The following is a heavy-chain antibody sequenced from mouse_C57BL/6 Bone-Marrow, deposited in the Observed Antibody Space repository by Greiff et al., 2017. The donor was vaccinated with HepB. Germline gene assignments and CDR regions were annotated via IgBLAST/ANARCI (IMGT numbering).Heavy chain of an antibody. CDR1: GFTFSSYA. V-gene: IGHV5-9-1*02. Sequence: EVHLVESGEGLVKPGGSLKLSCAASGFTFSSYAMSWVRQTPEKRLEWVAYISSGGDYIYYADTVKGRFTISRDNARNTLYLQMSSLKSEDTAMYYCTRGNAGTPFDYWGQGTTLTVSS. J-gene: IGHJ2*01. CDR3: TRGNAGTPFDY. CDR2: ISSGGDYI. D-gene: IGHD4-1*01.